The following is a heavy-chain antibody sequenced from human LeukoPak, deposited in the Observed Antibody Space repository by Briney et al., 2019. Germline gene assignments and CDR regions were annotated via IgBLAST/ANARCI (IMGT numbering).Heavy chain of an antibody. V-gene: IGHV3-21*01. CDR1: GFTFSSYS. CDR3: AGLVIRTYYYYGMDV. D-gene: IGHD3-9*01. J-gene: IGHJ6*04. Sequence: GGSLRLSCAASGFTFSSYSMNWVRQAPGKGLEWVSSISSSSSSIYYADSVKGRFTISRDNAKNSLYLQMNSLRAEDTAVYYCAGLVIRTYYYYGMDVWGKGTTVTVSS. CDR2: ISSSSSSI.